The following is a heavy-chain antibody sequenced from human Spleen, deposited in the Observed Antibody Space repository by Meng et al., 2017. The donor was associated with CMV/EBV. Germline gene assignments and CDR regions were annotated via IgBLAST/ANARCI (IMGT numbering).Heavy chain of an antibody. CDR3: ARVYCSSTSCHDAFDI. D-gene: IGHD2-2*01. J-gene: IGHJ3*02. CDR1: FNFSSYT. Sequence: FNFSSYTMNWVRQAPGKGLEWVSSISSSSSYIYYADSVKGRFTISRDNAKNSLYLQMNSLRAEDTAVYYCARVYCSSTSCHDAFDIWGRGTMVTVSS. V-gene: IGHV3-21*01. CDR2: ISSSSSYI.